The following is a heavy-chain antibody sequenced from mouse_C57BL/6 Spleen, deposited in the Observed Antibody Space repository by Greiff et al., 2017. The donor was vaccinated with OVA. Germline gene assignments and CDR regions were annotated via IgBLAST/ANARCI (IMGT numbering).Heavy chain of an antibody. V-gene: IGHV1-64*01. CDR3: ARAFITTDYFDY. CDR2: IHPNSGST. CDR1: GYTFTSYW. J-gene: IGHJ2*01. Sequence: VQLQQSGAELVKPGASVKLSCKASGYTFTSYWMHWVKQRPGQGLEWIGMIHPNSGSTNYNEKFKSTATLTVDKSSSTAYMQLSSLTSEDSAVYYCARAFITTDYFDYWGQGTTLTVSS. D-gene: IGHD1-1*01.